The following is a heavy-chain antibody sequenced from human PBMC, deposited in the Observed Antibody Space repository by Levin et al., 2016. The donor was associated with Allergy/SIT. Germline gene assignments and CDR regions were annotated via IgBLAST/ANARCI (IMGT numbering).Heavy chain of an antibody. J-gene: IGHJ6*02. CDR3: AKDGLPYDILTGYAPYAQYYYGMDV. V-gene: IGHV3-30*02. CDR2: IRYDGSNK. Sequence: GGSLRLSCAASGFTFSSYGMHWVRQAPGKGLEWVAFIRYDGSNKYYADSVKGRFTISRDNSKNTLYLQMNSLRAEDTAVYYCAKDGLPYDILTGYAPYAQYYYGMDVWGQGTTVTVSS. CDR1: GFTFSSYG. D-gene: IGHD3-9*01.